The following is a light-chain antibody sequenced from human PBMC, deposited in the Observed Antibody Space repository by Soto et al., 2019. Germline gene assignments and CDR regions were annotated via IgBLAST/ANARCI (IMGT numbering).Light chain of an antibody. Sequence: QSALTQPPSASGSPGQSVTISCTGTSSDVGAYKYVSWYQQHPGKAPKLMIYEVTKRPSGVPDRFSGSKSGNTASLTVSGLQGEDEADYYCSSYAGSNTPVLFGGGTKVTV. CDR1: SSDVGAYKY. V-gene: IGLV2-8*01. CDR3: SSYAGSNTPVL. CDR2: EVT. J-gene: IGLJ2*01.